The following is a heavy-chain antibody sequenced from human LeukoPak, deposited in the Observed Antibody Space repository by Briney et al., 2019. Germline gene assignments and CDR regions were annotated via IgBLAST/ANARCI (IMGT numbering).Heavy chain of an antibody. CDR2: IYYSGST. J-gene: IGHJ4*02. Sequence: SETLSLTCTVSGGSISSGGYYWSWIRQHPGKGLEWIGYIYYSGSTYYNPSLKSRVTISVDTSKNQFSLKLSSVTAADTAVYYCARGRPKSYCSSTSCHPGGFDYWGQGTLVTVSS. CDR1: GGSISSGGYY. D-gene: IGHD2-2*01. CDR3: ARGRPKSYCSSTSCHPGGFDY. V-gene: IGHV4-31*03.